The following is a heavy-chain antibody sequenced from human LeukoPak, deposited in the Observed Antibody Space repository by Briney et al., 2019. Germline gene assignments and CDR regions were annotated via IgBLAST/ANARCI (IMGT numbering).Heavy chain of an antibody. CDR3: ARGRLITSPDY. J-gene: IGHJ4*02. CDR1: GYTFTSYD. V-gene: IGHV1-8*01. D-gene: IGHD3-16*01. CDR2: MNPNSGNT. Sequence: ASVKVSCKASGYTFTSYDINWVRQATEQGLEWMGWMNPNSGNTGYAQKFQGRVTMTRNTSMSTAYMELSSVRSEDTAVYYCARGRLITSPDYWGQGTLVTVSS.